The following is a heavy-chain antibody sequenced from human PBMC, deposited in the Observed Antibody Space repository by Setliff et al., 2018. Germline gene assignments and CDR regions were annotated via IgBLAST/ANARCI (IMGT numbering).Heavy chain of an antibody. D-gene: IGHD3-3*01. CDR2: ISSNGGST. J-gene: IGHJ6*03. Sequence: PGGSLRLSCAASGFTFSSYAMHWVRQAPGKGLEYFSAISSNGGSTYYANSVKGRFTISRDNAKNSLYLQMNSLRGEDTAVYYCARGDNGHWRGYSPVSGKSAYYYMDVCGKGTTVTVSS. CDR3: ARGDNGHWRGYSPVSGKSAYYYMDV. CDR1: GFTFSSYA. V-gene: IGHV3-64*01.